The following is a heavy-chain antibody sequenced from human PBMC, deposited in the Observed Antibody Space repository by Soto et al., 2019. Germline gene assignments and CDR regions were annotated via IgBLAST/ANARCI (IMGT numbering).Heavy chain of an antibody. Sequence: PGGSLRLSCAASGFTFDDYAMHWVRQAPGKGLEWVSGISWNSGSIGYADSAKGRFTISRDNAKNSLYLQMNSLRAEDTALYYCAKDSGYYGMDVWGQGTTVTVSS. CDR1: GFTFDDYA. CDR3: AKDSGYYGMDV. V-gene: IGHV3-9*01. CDR2: ISWNSGSI. J-gene: IGHJ6*02.